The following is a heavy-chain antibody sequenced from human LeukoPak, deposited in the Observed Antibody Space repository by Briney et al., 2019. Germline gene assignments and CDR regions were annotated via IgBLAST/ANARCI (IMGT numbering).Heavy chain of an antibody. Sequence: SETLSLICAVYGGAFSGYYCSWIRQSPGRGLEWIGEINHSGGTNYNPSLKSRVTISVDTSKNQFSLRLSSVTAADTAVYYCAGDYGSGSYRFDYWGQGTLVTVSS. CDR2: INHSGGT. CDR3: AGDYGSGSYRFDY. J-gene: IGHJ4*02. CDR1: GGAFSGYY. D-gene: IGHD3-10*01. V-gene: IGHV4-34*01.